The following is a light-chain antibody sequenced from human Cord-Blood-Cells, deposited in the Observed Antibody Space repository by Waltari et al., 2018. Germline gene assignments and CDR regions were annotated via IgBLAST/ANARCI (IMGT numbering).Light chain of an antibody. V-gene: IGKV1-13*02. CDR1: QGISSA. CDR3: QQFNSYPIT. CDR2: DAS. J-gene: IGKJ5*01. Sequence: AIQLTQSPSSLSASVGDRVTITCRASQGISSALAWYQQKPGKAPNLLIYDASRLESGVPSRFSGSGSGTDFTLTISSLQPEDFATYYCQQFNSYPITFGQGTRLEIK.